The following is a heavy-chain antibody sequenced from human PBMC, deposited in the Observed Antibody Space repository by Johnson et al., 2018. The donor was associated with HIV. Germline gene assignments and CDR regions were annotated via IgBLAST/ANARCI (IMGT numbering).Heavy chain of an antibody. V-gene: IGHV3-30-3*01. CDR1: GFTFSSYA. J-gene: IGHJ3*02. Sequence: QVQLVESGGGVFQPGRSLRLSCAASGFTFSSYAMHWVRQAPGKGLAWVAVISYDGSNIYYADSVKGRFTISRDNSKNTLYLQMNSLRAEDTAVYYCARDDLGNPFSSYDAFDIWGQGTMVTVSS. CDR2: ISYDGSNI. CDR3: ARDDLGNPFSSYDAFDI. D-gene: IGHD6-13*01.